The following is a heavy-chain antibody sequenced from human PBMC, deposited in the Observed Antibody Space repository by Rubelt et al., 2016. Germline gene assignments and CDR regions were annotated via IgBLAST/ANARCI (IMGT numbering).Heavy chain of an antibody. Sequence: QVQLVESGGGVVQPGRSLRLSCAASGFTFSSYGMHWVRQAPGKGLEWVAGISYDGSNKYYADSVKGRFTISRDNSKNTLYLQMNSLRAEDTAVYYCAKDHFVRDTYYYYGMDVWGQGTTVTVSS. D-gene: IGHD2-21*01. CDR2: ISYDGSNK. J-gene: IGHJ6*02. CDR1: GFTFSSYG. CDR3: AKDHFVRDTYYYYGMDV. V-gene: IGHV3-30*18.